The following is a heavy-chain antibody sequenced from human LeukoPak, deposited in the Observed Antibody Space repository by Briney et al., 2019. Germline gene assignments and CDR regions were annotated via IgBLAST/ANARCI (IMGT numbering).Heavy chain of an antibody. V-gene: IGHV3-7*01. CDR3: ARDWVFYGSGSYSFDQ. CDR1: GFTFSSYW. Sequence: GGSLRLSCAASGFTFSSYWMSWVRQAPGKGLEWVANINEDGKEKHYVDSLKGRFTISRDNAKNSLYLQMNSLRVEDTAVYYCARDWVFYGSGSYSFDQWGQGTLVTVSS. J-gene: IGHJ4*02. CDR2: INEDGKEK. D-gene: IGHD3-10*01.